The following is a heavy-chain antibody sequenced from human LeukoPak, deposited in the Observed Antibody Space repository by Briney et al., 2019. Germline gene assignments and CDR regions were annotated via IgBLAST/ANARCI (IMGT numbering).Heavy chain of an antibody. V-gene: IGHV1-69*13. J-gene: IGHJ6*02. CDR1: GGTFSSYA. D-gene: IGHD5-18*01. CDR2: IIPIFGTA. Sequence: ASVKVSCKASGGTFSSYAISWVRQAPGQGLEWMGGIIPIFGTANYAQKFQGRVTITADESTSTAYMELSSLRSEDTAVYYCAREEKANVRRYSYGPPPYYYYYGMGVWGQGTTVTVSS. CDR3: AREEKANVRRYSYGPPPYYYYYGMGV.